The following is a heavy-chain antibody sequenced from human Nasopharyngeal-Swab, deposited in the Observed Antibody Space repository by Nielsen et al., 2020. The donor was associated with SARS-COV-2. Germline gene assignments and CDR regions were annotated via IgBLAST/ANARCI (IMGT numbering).Heavy chain of an antibody. D-gene: IGHD3-3*01. Sequence: ESLKISCTASGFTFSNYAMSWVRQAPGKGLEWVSAISGSGGSTYYADSVQGRFTISRDNSKNTLYLQMNSLRAEDTAVYYCAKDLKPRFLEWLFLDYWGQGTLVTVSS. CDR2: ISGSGGST. J-gene: IGHJ4*02. CDR1: GFTFSNYA. V-gene: IGHV3-23*01. CDR3: AKDLKPRFLEWLFLDY.